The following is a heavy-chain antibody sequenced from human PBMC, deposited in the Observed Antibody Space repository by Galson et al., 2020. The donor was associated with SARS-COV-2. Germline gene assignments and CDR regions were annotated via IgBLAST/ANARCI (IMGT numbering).Heavy chain of an antibody. Sequence: GGSLTLSCVASGFTFSTSAMSWVRQAPGKGLEGVSHTSDSGGDTLYADSVRGRFAISRDNSRNPLYLEMSSLRAEDTAVYYCAILTWHTGNWPYFDSWGQGTLVTVSS. D-gene: IGHD1-1*01. CDR1: GFTFSTSA. V-gene: IGHV3-23*01. CDR2: TSDSGGDT. CDR3: AILTWHTGNWPYFDS. J-gene: IGHJ4*02.